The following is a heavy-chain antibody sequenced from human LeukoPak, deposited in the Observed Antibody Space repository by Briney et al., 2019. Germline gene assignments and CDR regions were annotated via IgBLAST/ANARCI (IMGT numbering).Heavy chain of an antibody. Sequence: GGSLRLSCAASGFTFSSYAMHWVRQAPGKGLEWVAVISYDGSNKYYADSVKGRFTISRDNSKNTLYLQMNSLRAEDTAVYYCAKDSGGYDSEWFDPWGQGTLVTVSS. V-gene: IGHV3-30-3*01. CDR2: ISYDGSNK. CDR1: GFTFSSYA. J-gene: IGHJ5*02. D-gene: IGHD5-12*01. CDR3: AKDSGGYDSEWFDP.